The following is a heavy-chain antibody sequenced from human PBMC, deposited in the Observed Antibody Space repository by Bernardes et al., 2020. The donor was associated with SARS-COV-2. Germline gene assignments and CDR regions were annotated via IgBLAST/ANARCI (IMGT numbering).Heavy chain of an antibody. Sequence: GGSLRLSRVASGFTFNNFAMSWVRQGPGKGLEWVSTVTESGETYYADSVRGRFTISRDNSKNTVYLQMNSLRVEDTAVYYCAKPKFRGFDCWGQGTLVTVSS. V-gene: IGHV3-23*01. D-gene: IGHD2-21*01. CDR2: VTESGET. CDR1: GFTFNNFA. J-gene: IGHJ4*02. CDR3: AKPKFRGFDC.